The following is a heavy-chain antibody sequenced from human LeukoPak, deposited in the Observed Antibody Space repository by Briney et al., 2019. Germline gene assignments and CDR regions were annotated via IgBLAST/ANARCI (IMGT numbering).Heavy chain of an antibody. CDR3: ARVGESGYFDS. CDR2: LSYKGGDT. D-gene: IGHD3-3*01. CDR1: GFTLSTYS. J-gene: IGHJ4*02. V-gene: IGHV3-64*02. Sequence: QTGGSLRLSCAASGFTLSTYSMHWVRRAPGKGLEYFSALSYKGGDTFYADSVKGRFTISSDNSKNTLYLQMGSLRAEDMAVYYCARVGESGYFDSWGQGTPVIVSS.